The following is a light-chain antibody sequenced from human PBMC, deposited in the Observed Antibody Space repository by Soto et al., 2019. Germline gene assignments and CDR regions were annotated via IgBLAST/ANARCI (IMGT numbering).Light chain of an antibody. J-gene: IGKJ1*01. CDR1: QGISSY. Sequence: AIRMTQSPSSFSASTGDRVTITCRASQGISSYLAWYQQKPGKAPKLLIYAAYTLQSGVPSRFSGSGSGTDFTLTISCLQSEDFATYYCQQYHSYWTFGQGTKVDIK. V-gene: IGKV1-8*01. CDR3: QQYHSYWT. CDR2: AAY.